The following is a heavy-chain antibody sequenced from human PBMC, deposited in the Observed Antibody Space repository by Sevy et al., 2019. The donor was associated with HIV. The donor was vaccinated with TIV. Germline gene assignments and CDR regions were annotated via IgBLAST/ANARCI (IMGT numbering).Heavy chain of an antibody. V-gene: IGHV3-23*01. D-gene: IGHD3-22*01. Sequence: GGSLRLSCAASRFTLRSYAMSWVRQAPGKGLEWVSAISGSGVSTYYADSVKDRFTISRDNSKNTLYLQMNSLRAEDTAVYYCAKDVRYDSSVYFDYWGQGILVTVSS. CDR1: RFTLRSYA. J-gene: IGHJ4*02. CDR3: AKDVRYDSSVYFDY. CDR2: ISGSGVST.